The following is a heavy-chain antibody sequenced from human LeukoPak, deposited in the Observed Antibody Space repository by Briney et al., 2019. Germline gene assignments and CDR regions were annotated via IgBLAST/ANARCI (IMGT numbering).Heavy chain of an antibody. J-gene: IGHJ4*02. D-gene: IGHD6-13*01. CDR3: ARGGQQLVDY. CDR2: IYYSGST. CDR1: GGSISSYY. Sequence: PSETLSLTCTVSGGSISSYYWSWIRQPPGKGLEWIGYIYYSGSTNYNPSLKSRVTISVDTSKNQFSLKLSSVTAADTAVYYCARGGQQLVDYWGQEPRVTVSS. V-gene: IGHV4-59*01.